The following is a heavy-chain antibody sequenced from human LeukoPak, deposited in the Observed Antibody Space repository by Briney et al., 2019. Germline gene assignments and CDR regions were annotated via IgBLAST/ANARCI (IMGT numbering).Heavy chain of an antibody. CDR2: ISYDGSNK. D-gene: IGHD5-18*01. J-gene: IGHJ3*02. V-gene: IGHV3-30*18. CDR3: AKEGGYSYGYEAFDI. Sequence: GGSLRLSCAASGFTFSSYGMNWVRQAPGKGLEWVAVISYDGSNKYYADSVKGRFTISRDNSKNTLYLQMNSLRAEDTAVYYCAKEGGYSYGYEAFDIWGQGTMVTVSS. CDR1: GFTFSSYG.